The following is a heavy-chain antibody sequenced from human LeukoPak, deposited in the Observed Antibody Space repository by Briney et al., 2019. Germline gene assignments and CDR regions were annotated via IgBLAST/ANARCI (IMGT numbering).Heavy chain of an antibody. CDR1: GGSLSGYY. V-gene: IGHV4-34*01. D-gene: IGHD5-24*01. Sequence: PSETLSLTCAVYGGSLSGYYWSWIRQPPGKGLEWIGEIKESEKTNYNPSLKSRVTISIDTSKNQFSLKLSSVTAAVTAVYYCAREGLRNVHNPLGYWGQGTLVTVSS. CDR2: IKESEKT. J-gene: IGHJ4*02. CDR3: AREGLRNVHNPLGY.